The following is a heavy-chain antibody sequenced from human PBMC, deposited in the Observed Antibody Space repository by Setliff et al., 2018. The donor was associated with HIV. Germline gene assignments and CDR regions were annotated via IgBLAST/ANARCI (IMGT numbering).Heavy chain of an antibody. CDR1: DDPINSFY. Sequence: SETLSLTCTVSDDPINSFYWSWIRQPPGKGLEWIGYIYTSGSTNYNPSLEGRVTISVDTSKNQFSLKLSSVSAADTAVYYCARTPEDYDQYFFDRWGQGTLVTVSS. J-gene: IGHJ4*02. CDR2: IYTSGST. V-gene: IGHV4-4*09. CDR3: ARTPEDYDQYFFDR. D-gene: IGHD3-22*01.